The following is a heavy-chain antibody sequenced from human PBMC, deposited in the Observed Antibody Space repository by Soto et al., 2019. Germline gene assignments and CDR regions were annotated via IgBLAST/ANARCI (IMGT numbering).Heavy chain of an antibody. D-gene: IGHD2-2*01. J-gene: IGHJ4*02. V-gene: IGHV3-48*02. CDR3: ARDRDQLGYCSSTSCYVPFFDY. Sequence: GGSLRLSCAASGFTFSSYSMNWVRQAPGKGLEWVSYISSSSSTIYYADSVKGRFTISRDNAKNSLYLQMNSLRDEDTAVYYCARDRDQLGYCSSTSCYVPFFDYWGQGTLVTVSS. CDR1: GFTFSSYS. CDR2: ISSSSSTI.